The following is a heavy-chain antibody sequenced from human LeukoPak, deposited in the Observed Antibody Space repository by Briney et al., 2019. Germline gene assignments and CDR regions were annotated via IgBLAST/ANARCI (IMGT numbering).Heavy chain of an antibody. D-gene: IGHD3-22*01. J-gene: IGHJ4*02. CDR3: ASASDYYDSSNFDY. V-gene: IGHV4-30-2*01. CDR1: GGSISSGGYS. CDR2: IYHSGST. Sequence: PSETLSLTCAVSGGSISSGGYSWSWLRQPPGKGLEWIGYIYHSGSTYYNPSLKSRVTISVDRSKNQFSLKLSSVTAADTAVYYCASASDYYDSSNFDYWGQGTLVTVSS.